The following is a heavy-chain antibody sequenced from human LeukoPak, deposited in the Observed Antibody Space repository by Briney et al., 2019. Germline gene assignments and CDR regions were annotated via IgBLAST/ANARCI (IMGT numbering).Heavy chain of an antibody. Sequence: SETLSLTCTVSGGSVSSGSYYWSWIRQPPGQGLEWIGYNHYSGSTNYNPSLKSRVTISVDKSENQFSLKLSSVTAADTAVYYCAREPGDYPTAGFDYWGQGTLVTVSS. CDR3: AREPGDYPTAGFDY. J-gene: IGHJ4*02. CDR2: NHYSGST. V-gene: IGHV4-61*01. CDR1: GGSVSSGSYY. D-gene: IGHD4-17*01.